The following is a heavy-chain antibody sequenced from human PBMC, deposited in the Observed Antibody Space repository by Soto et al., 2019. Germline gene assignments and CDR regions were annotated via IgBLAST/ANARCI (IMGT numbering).Heavy chain of an antibody. CDR3: VKEVPYYYDSSGYYFDY. D-gene: IGHD3-22*01. CDR1: GFTFSNYA. V-gene: IGHV3-64D*06. J-gene: IGHJ4*02. CDR2: ISSIGVRT. Sequence: GGSLRLSCAASGFTFSNYAMHWVRQAPGKGLEYVSGISSIGVRTYYADSVKGRFTISRDNSKNTLYLQMSSLRAEDTAVYYCVKEVPYYYDSSGYYFDYWGQGTPVTVSS.